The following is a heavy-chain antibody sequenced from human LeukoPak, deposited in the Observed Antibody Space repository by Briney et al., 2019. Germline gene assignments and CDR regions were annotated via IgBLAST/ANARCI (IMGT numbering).Heavy chain of an antibody. D-gene: IGHD3-10*01. CDR3: AYVMVRGVIILHPMVY. CDR2: IIPIFGTA. V-gene: IGHV1-69*13. Sequence: ASVKVSCKASGGTFSSYAISWVRQAPGQGLEWMGGIIPIFGTANYAQKFQGRVTITADESTSTAYMELSSLRSEDTAVYYCAYVMVRGVIILHPMVYWGQGTLVTVSS. CDR1: GGTFSSYA. J-gene: IGHJ4*02.